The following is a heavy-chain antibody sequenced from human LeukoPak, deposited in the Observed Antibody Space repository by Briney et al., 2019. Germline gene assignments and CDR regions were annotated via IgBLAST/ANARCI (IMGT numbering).Heavy chain of an antibody. V-gene: IGHV3-21*01. J-gene: IGHJ4*02. D-gene: IGHD3-22*01. CDR3: ARERYYDSSGLCDY. CDR1: GFTFSSYW. CDR2: ISSSSSYI. Sequence: GGSLRLSCAASGFTFSSYWMSWVRQAPGKGLEWVSSISSSSSYIYYADSVKGRFTISRDNAKNSLYLQMNSLRAEDTAVYYCARERYYDSSGLCDYWGQGTLVTVSS.